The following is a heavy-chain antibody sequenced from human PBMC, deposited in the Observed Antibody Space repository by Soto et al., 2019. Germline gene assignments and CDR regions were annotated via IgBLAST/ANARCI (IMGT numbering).Heavy chain of an antibody. CDR2: IYWDDAK. Sequence: QITLKESGPTLVKPTQTLTLTCTFSGFSLSTSGVGVGWIRQPPGKALEWLALIYWDDAKRYSPSLKSRLTITKDTSKNQVVLTMTSLDPVDTATYYCAHGFNWGYYFDYWGQGTLVTVSS. V-gene: IGHV2-5*02. CDR1: GFSLSTSGVG. J-gene: IGHJ4*02. CDR3: AHGFNWGYYFDY. D-gene: IGHD7-27*01.